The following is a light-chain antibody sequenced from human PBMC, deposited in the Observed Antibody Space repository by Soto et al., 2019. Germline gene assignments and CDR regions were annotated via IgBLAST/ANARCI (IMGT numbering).Light chain of an antibody. J-gene: IGKJ5*01. CDR3: QHYDHVQVT. CDR2: DAS. CDR1: QDIDNY. V-gene: IGKV1-33*01. Sequence: DSQMTQSPSSLSASVGDRVTITCQASQDIDNYLNWYQQRPGKAPNLLIYDASNLETGVPSRFSGGGSGTDFTFTITSLQPEDIATYYCQHYDHVQVTFGQGTRLEIK.